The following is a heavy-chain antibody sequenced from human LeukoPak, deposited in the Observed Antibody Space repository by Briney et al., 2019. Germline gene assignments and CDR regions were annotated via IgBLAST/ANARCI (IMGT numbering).Heavy chain of an antibody. CDR1: GGTFSSYA. CDR2: IIPIFGTA. V-gene: IGHV1-69*01. J-gene: IGHJ4*02. D-gene: IGHD3-9*01. CDR3: ARVSPYYDILTGYYGTATRSMAFDY. Sequence: GSSVKVSCKASGGTFSSYAISWVRQAPGQGLEWMGGIIPIFGTANYAQKFQGRVTITADESTSTAYMELSSLRSEDTAVYYCARVSPYYDILTGYYGTATRSMAFDYWGQGTLVTVSS.